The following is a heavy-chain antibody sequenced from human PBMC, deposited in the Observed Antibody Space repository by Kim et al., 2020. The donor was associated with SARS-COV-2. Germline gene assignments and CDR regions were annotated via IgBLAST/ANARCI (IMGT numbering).Heavy chain of an antibody. J-gene: IGHJ5*02. CDR2: IFSNDEK. CDR1: GFSLSNARMG. D-gene: IGHD6-13*01. Sequence: SGPTLVNPTETLTLTCTVSGFSLSNARMGVSWIRQPPGKALEWLAHIFSNDEKSYSTSLKSRLTISKDTSKSQVVLTMTNMDPVDTATYYCARIIVPAADHGGWFDPWGQGTLVTVSS. CDR3: ARIIVPAADHGGWFDP. V-gene: IGHV2-26*01.